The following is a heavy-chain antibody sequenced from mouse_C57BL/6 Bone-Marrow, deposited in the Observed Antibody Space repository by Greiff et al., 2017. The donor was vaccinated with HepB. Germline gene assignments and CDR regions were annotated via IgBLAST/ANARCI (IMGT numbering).Heavy chain of an antibody. CDR2: IYPGDGET. J-gene: IGHJ4*01. CDR3: ARGAGSQEIDD. CDR1: GYAFSSSW. Sequence: VQLQPSGPELVKPGASVKISCKASGYAFSSSWMNWVKQRPGKGLEWIGRIYPGDGETNYNGKFKGKATLPADKSSSTAYLQLSSLTAEDSAVYCCARGAGSQEIDDWGKGATDTVSS. D-gene: IGHD1-1*01. V-gene: IGHV1-82*01.